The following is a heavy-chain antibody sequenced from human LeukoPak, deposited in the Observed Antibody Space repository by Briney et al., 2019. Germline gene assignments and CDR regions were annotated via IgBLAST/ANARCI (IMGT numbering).Heavy chain of an antibody. J-gene: IGHJ4*02. V-gene: IGHV3-7*03. CDR2: IKQDGSEK. Sequence: GGSLRLSCAASGFTFSSYWMSWVRQAPGKGLEWVANIKQDGSEKYYVDSVKGRFTISRDNAKNSLYLQMSSLRAEDTALYYCAKERYDGSGAAYDNWGQGTLVTVSS. D-gene: IGHD3-10*01. CDR3: AKERYDGSGAAYDN. CDR1: GFTFSSYW.